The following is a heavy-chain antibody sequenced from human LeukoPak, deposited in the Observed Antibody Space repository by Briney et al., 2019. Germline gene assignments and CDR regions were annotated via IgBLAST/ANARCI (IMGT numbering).Heavy chain of an antibody. D-gene: IGHD2-21*01. CDR3: TRDDSADY. CDR2: SKNKAYPYTT. V-gene: IGHV3-72*01. Sequence: GGSLRHTCEASGFTLSVHYIDSVRQAPGEGLEWVGRSKNKAYPYTTFYAASVKGRCTITRDDSQDSLDLQMNSLRTEGPAVYYCTRDDSADYWGQGILVTVSS. CDR1: GFTLSVHY. J-gene: IGHJ4*02.